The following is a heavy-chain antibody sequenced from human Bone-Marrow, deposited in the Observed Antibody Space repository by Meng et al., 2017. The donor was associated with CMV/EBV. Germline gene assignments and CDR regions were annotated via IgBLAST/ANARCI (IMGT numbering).Heavy chain of an antibody. D-gene: IGHD3-3*01. V-gene: IGHV3-30*02. J-gene: IGHJ6*02. CDR1: EFSFSSYG. CDR2: IRFDGSNK. Sequence: GGFLKIPLGRSEFSFSSYGMYWVRQTPGKGLEWVAFIRFDGSNKYYADSVKGRFTISRDNSKNTLYLQMNSLRAEDTALYYCARVGGVPYISGYFYYYGMDVWGQGTTVTVSS. CDR3: ARVGGVPYISGYFYYYGMDV.